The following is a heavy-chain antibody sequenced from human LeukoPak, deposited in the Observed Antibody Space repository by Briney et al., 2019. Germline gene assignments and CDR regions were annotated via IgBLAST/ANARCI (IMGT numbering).Heavy chain of an antibody. V-gene: IGHV3-30*18. J-gene: IGHJ3*02. CDR3: AKALPFDI. CDR1: GFTFSSYG. CDR2: ISYDGSNK. Sequence: GGSLRLSCAASGFTFSSYGMHWVRQAPGKGLEWVAVISYDGSNKYYADSVKGRFTISRDNSKNTPYLQMNSLRAEDTAVYYCAKALPFDIWGQGTMVTVSS.